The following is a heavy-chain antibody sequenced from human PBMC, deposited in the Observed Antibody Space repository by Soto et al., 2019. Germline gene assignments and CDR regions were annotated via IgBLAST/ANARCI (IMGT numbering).Heavy chain of an antibody. CDR3: ARTRNNWFDP. J-gene: IGHJ5*02. Sequence: PSETLSLTCAVYGGSFSGYYWGWIRQPPGKGLEWIGEINHSGSTNYNPSLKSRVTISVDTSKNQFSLKLSSVTAADTAVYYCARTRNNWFDPWGQGTLVTVAS. V-gene: IGHV4-34*01. CDR1: GGSFSGYY. CDR2: INHSGST.